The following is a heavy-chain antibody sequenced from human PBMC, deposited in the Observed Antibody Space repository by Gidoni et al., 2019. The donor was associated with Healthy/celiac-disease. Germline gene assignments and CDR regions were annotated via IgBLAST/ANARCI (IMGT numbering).Heavy chain of an antibody. V-gene: IGHV2-70*01. CDR2: IDWDDDK. CDR1: GFSLSTSGMC. J-gene: IGHJ3*02. CDR3: ARIIADFWSGYSSAFDI. Sequence: QVTLRESGPALVKPTQTLTLTCTFSGFSLSTSGMCVSWIRQPPGKALEWLALIDWDDDKYYSTSLKTRLTISKDTSKNQVVLTMTNMDPVDTATYYCARIIADFWSGYSSAFDIWGQGTMVTVSS. D-gene: IGHD3-3*01.